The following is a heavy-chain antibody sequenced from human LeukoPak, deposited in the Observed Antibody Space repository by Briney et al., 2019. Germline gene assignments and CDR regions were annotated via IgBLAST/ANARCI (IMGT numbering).Heavy chain of an antibody. Sequence: GASVKVSYKASGGTFSSYAISWVRQAPGQGLEWMGRIIPILGIANYAQKFQGRVTITADKSTSTAYMELSSLRSEDTAVYYCARDGGHNYYDSREIDYWGQGTLVTVSS. D-gene: IGHD3-22*01. V-gene: IGHV1-69*04. CDR2: IIPILGIA. CDR3: ARDGGHNYYDSREIDY. J-gene: IGHJ4*02. CDR1: GGTFSSYA.